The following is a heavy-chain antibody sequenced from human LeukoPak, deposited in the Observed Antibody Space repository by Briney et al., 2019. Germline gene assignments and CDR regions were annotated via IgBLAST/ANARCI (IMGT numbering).Heavy chain of an antibody. CDR1: GYSFTKYW. Sequence: GGSLRLSCKGSGYSFTKYWIGWVRQMPGKGLEWMGIIYPGDSDTKYSPSFQGQVTISADKSISTAYLQWSSLKASDTAMYYCAINSGSFASWGQGTLVTVSS. CDR3: AINSGSFAS. D-gene: IGHD2-15*01. J-gene: IGHJ4*02. V-gene: IGHV5-51*01. CDR2: IYPGDSDT.